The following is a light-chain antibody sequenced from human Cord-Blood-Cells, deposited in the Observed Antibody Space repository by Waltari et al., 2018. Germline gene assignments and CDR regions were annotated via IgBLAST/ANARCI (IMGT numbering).Light chain of an antibody. CDR1: SSAAGGDNY. V-gene: IGLV2-14*01. CDR3: SSYTSSSTV. Sequence: QSALTQPASVSGSPGQSITISCTGTSSAAGGDNYVSWYQQHPGKAPKLMIYDVSNRPSGVSNRFSGSKSGNTASLTISGLQAEDEADYYCSSYTSSSTVFGGGTKLTVL. CDR2: DVS. J-gene: IGLJ2*01.